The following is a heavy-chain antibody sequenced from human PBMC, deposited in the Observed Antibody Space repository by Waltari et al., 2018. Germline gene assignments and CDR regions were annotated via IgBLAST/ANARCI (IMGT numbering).Heavy chain of an antibody. CDR3: ARDQYYYDTTGLLDF. Sequence: QVQLVQSGAEVKKPGASVKVSCKASGNSFMFYYMHWVRQAPGQGLEWMGWINPNTGDTKYAQKFQGRVTMTSDTSINTAYLELTRLRSDDTAVYYCARDQYYYDTTGLLDFWGQGTLVTVSS. D-gene: IGHD3-22*01. V-gene: IGHV1-2*02. J-gene: IGHJ4*02. CDR1: GNSFMFYY. CDR2: INPNTGDT.